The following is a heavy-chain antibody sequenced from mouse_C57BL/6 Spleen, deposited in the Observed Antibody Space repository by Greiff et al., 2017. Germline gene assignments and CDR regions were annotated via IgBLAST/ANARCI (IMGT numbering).Heavy chain of an antibody. D-gene: IGHD4-1*01. CDR1: GYAFTNYL. CDR3: ARSGSNWGNY. V-gene: IGHV1-54*01. CDR2: INPGSGGT. Sequence: QVQLKQSGAELVRPGTSVKVSCKASGYAFTNYLIEWVKQRPGQGLEWIGVINPGSGGTNYNEKFKGKATLTADKSSSTAYMQLSSLTSEDSAVYFCARSGSNWGNYWGQGTTLTVSS. J-gene: IGHJ2*01.